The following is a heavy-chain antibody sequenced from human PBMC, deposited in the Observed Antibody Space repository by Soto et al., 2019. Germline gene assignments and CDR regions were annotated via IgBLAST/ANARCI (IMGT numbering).Heavy chain of an antibody. CDR1: GFPLYVLG. D-gene: IGHD3-10*01. CDR3: ARYGSGSYFLDP. V-gene: IGHV3-20*01. CDR2: INWNGGST. Sequence: GEALEIFRATSGFPLYVLGISWVRPASGKVLEWVSGINWNGGSTGYADSVKGRFTISRDNAKNSLYLQMNSLRAEDTALYHCARYGSGSYFLDPWGQGTLVTVSS. J-gene: IGHJ5*02.